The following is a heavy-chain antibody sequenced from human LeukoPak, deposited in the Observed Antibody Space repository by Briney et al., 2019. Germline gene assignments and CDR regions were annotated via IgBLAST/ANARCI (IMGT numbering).Heavy chain of an antibody. V-gene: IGHV5-51*01. CDR1: GYTFTSDW. CDR2: IYPGDSDT. Sequence: GESLKISCRASGYTFTSDWIAWVRPMPGKGREWMGIIYPGDSDTRYSPSFQGQVTISADKSISTAYLQWSSLRASDTAMYYCARRPNLDYWGQGTLVTVSS. J-gene: IGHJ4*02. CDR3: ARRPNLDY. D-gene: IGHD2-8*01.